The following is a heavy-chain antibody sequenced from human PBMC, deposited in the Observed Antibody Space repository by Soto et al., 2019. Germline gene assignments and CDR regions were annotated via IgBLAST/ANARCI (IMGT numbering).Heavy chain of an antibody. D-gene: IGHD1-7*01. CDR3: ARRAEDWNYRLWDPDYYGMDV. CDR2: IDPSDSYT. Sequence: GESLKISCKGSGYSFTSYWSSWVRQMPGKGLEWMGRIDPSDSYTNYSPSFKGHVTISADKSISTAYLQWSSLKASDTAMYYCARRAEDWNYRLWDPDYYGMDVWGQGTTVTVSS. J-gene: IGHJ6*02. CDR1: GYSFTSYW. V-gene: IGHV5-10-1*01.